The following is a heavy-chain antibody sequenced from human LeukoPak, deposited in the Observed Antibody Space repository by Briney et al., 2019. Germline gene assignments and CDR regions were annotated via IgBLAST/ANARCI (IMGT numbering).Heavy chain of an antibody. V-gene: IGHV3-7*01. CDR3: ARTYTSGWSYAFDI. CDR1: EFTFSSYC. CDR2: IKEDGSET. J-gene: IGHJ3*02. Sequence: GGSLRLSWAAAEFTFSSYCMSWVRQAPGKGLGWVANIKEDGSETYYVDSVKGRLTISRDNAKNSLYLQMNSLRAEDTAVYYCARTYTSGWSYAFDIWGQGTKVTVSS. D-gene: IGHD6-19*01.